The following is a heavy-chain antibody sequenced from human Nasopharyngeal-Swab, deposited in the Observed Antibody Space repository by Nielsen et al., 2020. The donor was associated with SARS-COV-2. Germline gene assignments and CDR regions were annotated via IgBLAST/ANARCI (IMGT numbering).Heavy chain of an antibody. Sequence: SETLSLTCAVSGGSISSSNWWSWVRQPPGKGLEWIGEIYHSGSTNYNPSLKSRVTISVDTSKNQFSLKLSSVTAADTAVYYCARGLRGVTTYYYYYYMDVWGKGTTVTVSS. J-gene: IGHJ6*03. CDR3: ARGLRGVTTYYYYYYMDV. CDR2: IYHSGST. D-gene: IGHD4-17*01. V-gene: IGHV4-4*02. CDR1: GGSISSSNW.